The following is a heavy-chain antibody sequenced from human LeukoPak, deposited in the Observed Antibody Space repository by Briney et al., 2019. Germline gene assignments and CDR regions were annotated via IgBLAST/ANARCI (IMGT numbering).Heavy chain of an antibody. D-gene: IGHD2-21*02. CDR2: INPNSGGT. CDR1: GYTFTGYY. V-gene: IGHV1-2*02. Sequence: ASVKVSCKASGYTFTGYYMHWVRQAPGQGLEWMGWINPNSGGTNYAQKFQGRVTMTRDTSISTAYMELSRLRSDDTAVYYCAGDRYLNVVTPDYWGQGTLVTVSS. CDR3: AGDRYLNVVTPDY. J-gene: IGHJ4*02.